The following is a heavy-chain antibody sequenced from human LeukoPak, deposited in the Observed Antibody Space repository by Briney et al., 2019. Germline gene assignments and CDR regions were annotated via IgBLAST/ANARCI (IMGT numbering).Heavy chain of an antibody. CDR1: GFSRSNSGEG. J-gene: IGHJ4*02. D-gene: IGHD2-15*01. CDR3: AHSARYCSISSCYDY. V-gene: IGHV2-5*02. Sequence: ESGPTLVHPTQTLTLTCTVSGFSRSNSGEGVAWIRESPGKALEWLALIYWDDAKRYSPSLKSRLTITKDTSKNQVVLTMTNMDPVDTATYFCAHSARYCSISSCYDYWGQGTLVSVSS. CDR2: IYWDDAK.